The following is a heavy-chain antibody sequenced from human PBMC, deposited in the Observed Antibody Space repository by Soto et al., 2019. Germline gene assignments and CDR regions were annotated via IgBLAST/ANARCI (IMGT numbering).Heavy chain of an antibody. J-gene: IGHJ6*03. Sequence: SETLSLTCTVSGGSISSYYWSWIRQPPGKGLEWIGYIYYSGSTNYNPSLKSRVTISVDTSKNQFSLKLSSVTAADTAVYYCARERGGYCSSTSCPTPHYYYYYMDVWGKGTTVTVSS. D-gene: IGHD2-2*01. CDR3: ARERGGYCSSTSCPTPHYYYYYMDV. CDR1: GGSISSYY. V-gene: IGHV4-59*01. CDR2: IYYSGST.